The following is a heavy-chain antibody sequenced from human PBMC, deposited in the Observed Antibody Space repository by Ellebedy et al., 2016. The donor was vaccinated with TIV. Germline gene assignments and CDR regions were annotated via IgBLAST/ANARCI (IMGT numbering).Heavy chain of an antibody. J-gene: IGHJ4*02. CDR1: GYTFATYG. CDR3: ARDDRSNIAAAGTDDY. V-gene: IGHV1-18*04. Sequence: AASVKVSCKASGYTFATYGISWVRQAPGQGLEWMGWIGAYNADPNYAQKLQGRVIMTTDISTNTAYMELRSLKSDDTAVYYCARDDRSNIAAAGTDDYWGQGTLVTVSS. D-gene: IGHD6-13*01. CDR2: IGAYNADP.